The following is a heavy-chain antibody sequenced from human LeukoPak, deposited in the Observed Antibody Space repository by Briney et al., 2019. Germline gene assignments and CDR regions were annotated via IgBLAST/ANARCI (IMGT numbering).Heavy chain of an antibody. Sequence: ASVKVSCKASGGTFSSYAISWVRQAPGQGLEWMGGIIPIFGTANYAQKFQGRVTITADESTSTAYMELSSLRSEDTAVYYCARDPSTTMVRGVSDYWGQGTLVTVSS. J-gene: IGHJ4*02. CDR3: ARDPSTTMVRGVSDY. CDR2: IIPIFGTA. V-gene: IGHV1-69*13. D-gene: IGHD3-10*01. CDR1: GGTFSSYA.